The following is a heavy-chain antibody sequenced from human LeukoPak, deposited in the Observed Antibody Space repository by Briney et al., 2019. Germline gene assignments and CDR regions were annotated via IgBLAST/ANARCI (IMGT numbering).Heavy chain of an antibody. V-gene: IGHV4-39*07. CDR3: ARASYSYDINGWVPFDY. D-gene: IGHD3-22*01. CDR1: GGSISSYY. CDR2: IYYSGST. J-gene: IGHJ4*02. Sequence: SETLSLTCTVSGGSISSYYWGWIRQPPGKGLEWIGSIYYSGSTYYNPSLKSRVTISVDTSKNQFSLKLSSVTAADTAVYYCARASYSYDINGWVPFDYWGQGTLVTVSS.